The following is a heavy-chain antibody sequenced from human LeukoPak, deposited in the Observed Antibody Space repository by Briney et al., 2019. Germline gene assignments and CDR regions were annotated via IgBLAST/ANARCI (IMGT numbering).Heavy chain of an antibody. CDR2: ISSSGGSI. V-gene: IGHV3-48*01. CDR1: GFTFSSYS. J-gene: IGHJ4*02. Sequence: GGSLRLSCAASGFTFSSYSLNWVRQAPGKGLEWISYISSSGGSIYYADAVKGRFTTSRDNAKNSLYLQMNSLRAEDTAVYYCARGPYYDFWSGYFDYWGQGTLVTVSS. CDR3: ARGPYYDFWSGYFDY. D-gene: IGHD3-3*01.